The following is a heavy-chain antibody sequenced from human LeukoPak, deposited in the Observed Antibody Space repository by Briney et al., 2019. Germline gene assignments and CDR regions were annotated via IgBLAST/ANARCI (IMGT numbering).Heavy chain of an antibody. V-gene: IGHV1-18*01. CDR3: ARGGSGSYRVQLDY. D-gene: IGHD1-26*01. J-gene: IGHJ4*02. Sequence: ASVKVSCKASGYTFTSYGISWVRQAPGQGLEWMGWISAYNGNTNYAQKLQGRVTMATDTSTSAAYMELRSLRSDDTAVYYCARGGSGSYRVQLDYWGQGTLVTVSS. CDR2: ISAYNGNT. CDR1: GYTFTSYG.